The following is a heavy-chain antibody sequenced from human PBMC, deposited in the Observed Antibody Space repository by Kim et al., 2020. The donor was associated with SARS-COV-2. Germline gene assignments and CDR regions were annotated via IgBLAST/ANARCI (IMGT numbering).Heavy chain of an antibody. D-gene: IGHD5-18*01. Sequence: AQRVQGKVTMTRDTSTSTVYMERSSLRSEDTAVYYCARAVAAMAAGDFDYWGQGTLVTVSS. J-gene: IGHJ4*02. V-gene: IGHV1-46*01. CDR3: ARAVAAMAAGDFDY.